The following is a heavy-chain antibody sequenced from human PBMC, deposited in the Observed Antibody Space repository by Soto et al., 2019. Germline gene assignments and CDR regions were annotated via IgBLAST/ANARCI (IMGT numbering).Heavy chain of an antibody. J-gene: IGHJ6*02. V-gene: IGHV5-10-1*01. Sequence: GESLKLSCKGSGYSFTSYWISWVRQMPGKGLEWMGRIDPSDSYTNYSPSFQGHVTISADKSISTAYLQWSSLKASDTAMYYCARLELEPYYYYYYGMDVWGQGTTVTVSS. CDR2: IDPSDSYT. CDR1: GYSFTSYW. CDR3: ARLELEPYYYYYYGMDV. D-gene: IGHD1-1*01.